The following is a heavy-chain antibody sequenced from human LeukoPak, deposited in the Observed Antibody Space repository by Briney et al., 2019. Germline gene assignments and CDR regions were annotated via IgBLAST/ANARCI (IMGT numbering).Heavy chain of an antibody. Sequence: GGSLRLSCAASGFTVSSNYMSWVRQAPGKGLECVSVIYSGGSTYYADSVKGRFTISRDNSKNTLYLQMDSLRAEDTAVYYCARYPSDQYYFDYWGQGTLVTVSS. CDR1: GFTVSSNY. V-gene: IGHV3-53*01. J-gene: IGHJ4*02. CDR3: ARYPSDQYYFDY. CDR2: IYSGGST.